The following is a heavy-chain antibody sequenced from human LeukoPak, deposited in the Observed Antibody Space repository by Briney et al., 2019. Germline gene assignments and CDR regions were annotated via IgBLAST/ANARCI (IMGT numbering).Heavy chain of an antibody. D-gene: IGHD2-15*01. CDR1: GITLSNYG. V-gene: IGHV3-23*01. CDR3: AKARYCSGGSCYYDY. J-gene: IGHJ4*02. CDR2: ISGSGGST. Sequence: GGSLRLSCAVSGITLSNYGMSWVRQAPGKGLEWVSAISGSGGSTYYADSVKGRFTISRDNSKNTLYLQMNSLRAEDTAVYYCAKARYCSGGSCYYDYWGQGTLVTVSS.